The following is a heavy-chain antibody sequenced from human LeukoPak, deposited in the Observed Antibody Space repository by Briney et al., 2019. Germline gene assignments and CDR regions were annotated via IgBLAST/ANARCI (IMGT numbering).Heavy chain of an antibody. J-gene: IGHJ6*04. D-gene: IGHD3-10*02. Sequence: GGSLRLSCTASGFTFGDYVMSWVRQAPGKGLEWVSYISSSGSTIYYADSVKGRFTISRDNAKNSLYLQMNSLRAEDTAVYYCAELGITMIGGVWGKGTTVTISS. CDR3: AELGITMIGGV. CDR1: GFTFGDYV. V-gene: IGHV3-48*03. CDR2: ISSSGSTI.